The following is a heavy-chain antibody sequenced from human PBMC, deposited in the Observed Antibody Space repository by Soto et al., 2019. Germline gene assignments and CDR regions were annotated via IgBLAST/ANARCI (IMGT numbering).Heavy chain of an antibody. V-gene: IGHV2-26*01. D-gene: IGHD3-3*01. CDR1: GFSLSNARMG. CDR3: ARIRYRDDFWSGYSYFDY. CDR2: IFSNDEK. Sequence: SGPTLVNPTETLTLTCTVSGFSLSNARMGVSWIRQPPGKALEWLAHIFSNDEKSYSTSLKSRLTISKDTSKSQVVLTMTNMEPVDTATYYCARIRYRDDFWSGYSYFDYWGQGTLVTVSS. J-gene: IGHJ4*02.